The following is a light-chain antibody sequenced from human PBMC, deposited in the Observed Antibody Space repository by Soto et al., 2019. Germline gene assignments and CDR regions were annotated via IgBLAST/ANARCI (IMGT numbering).Light chain of an antibody. CDR1: QGIGDT. Sequence: EIVMTQSPATLSVSPGEGATLSCRASQGIGDTLAWYQQKPGQAPRLLIYHASSRATGIPARFSGSGSGTDFTLTISSLEPEDFALYYCQQRNNWPPITFGQGTRLEIK. J-gene: IGKJ5*01. V-gene: IGKV3-11*01. CDR3: QQRNNWPPIT. CDR2: HAS.